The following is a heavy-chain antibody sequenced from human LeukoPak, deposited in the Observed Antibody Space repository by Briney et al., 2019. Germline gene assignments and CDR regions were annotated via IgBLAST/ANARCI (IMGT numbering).Heavy chain of an antibody. CDR1: GGSISSSSYY. CDR2: IYYSGST. D-gene: IGHD5-12*01. Sequence: SETLSLTCTVSGGSISSSSYYWGWIRQPPGKGLEWIGSIYYSGSTYYNPSLKSRVTISVDTSKNQFSLKLSSVTAADTAVYYCARDEAPRVATMSWYAFDIWGQGTMVTVSS. J-gene: IGHJ3*02. CDR3: ARDEAPRVATMSWYAFDI. V-gene: IGHV4-39*07.